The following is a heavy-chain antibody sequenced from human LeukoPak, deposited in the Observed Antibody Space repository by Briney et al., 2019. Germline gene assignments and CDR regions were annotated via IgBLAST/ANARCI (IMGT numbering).Heavy chain of an antibody. Sequence: SETLSLTCTVSGGSTSSDYWSWIRQPPGKGLEWIGYIYHSGSTNYNPSLKSRVTISIDKSKKQFSLKLISVTAADTAIYYCARVGGMTTINNAAFDIWGQGTMVTVSS. J-gene: IGHJ3*02. V-gene: IGHV4-59*01. CDR1: GGSTSSDY. D-gene: IGHD5-24*01. CDR2: IYHSGST. CDR3: ARVGGMTTINNAAFDI.